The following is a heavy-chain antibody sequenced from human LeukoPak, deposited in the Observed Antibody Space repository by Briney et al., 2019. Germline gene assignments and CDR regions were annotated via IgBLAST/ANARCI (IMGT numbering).Heavy chain of an antibody. CDR3: ARVSLEWLLSFDY. Sequence: GGSLRLSCAASGFTFSSYSMNWVRQAPGKGLEWVSYISSSSSTIYYADSVKGRFTISRDNAKNSLYLQMNSLRDKDTAVYYCARVSLEWLLSFDYWGQGTLVTVSS. CDR1: GFTFSSYS. J-gene: IGHJ4*02. CDR2: ISSSSSTI. D-gene: IGHD3-3*01. V-gene: IGHV3-48*02.